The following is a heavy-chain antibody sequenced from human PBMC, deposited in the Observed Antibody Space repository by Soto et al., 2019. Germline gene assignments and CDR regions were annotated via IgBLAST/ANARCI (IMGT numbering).Heavy chain of an antibody. D-gene: IGHD6-6*01. CDR1: GFTFSNAW. CDR3: TTLQYSSSSRGYYYYYGMDV. CDR2: IKSKTDGGTT. V-gene: IGHV3-15*07. J-gene: IGHJ6*02. Sequence: EVQLVESGGGLVKPGGSLRLSCAASGFTFSNAWMNWVRQAPGKGLVWVGRIKSKTDGGTTDYAAPVKGRFTISRDDSKNTLYLQMNSLKTEDTAVYYCTTLQYSSSSRGYYYYYGMDVWGQGTTVTVSS.